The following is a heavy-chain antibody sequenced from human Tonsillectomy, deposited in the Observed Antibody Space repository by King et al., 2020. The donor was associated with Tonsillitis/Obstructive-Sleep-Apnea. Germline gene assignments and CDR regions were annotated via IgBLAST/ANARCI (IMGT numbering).Heavy chain of an antibody. D-gene: IGHD3-22*01. CDR1: GFTFDDYT. Sequence: VQLVESGGVVVQPGGSLRLSCAASGFTFDDYTMHWVRQAPGKGLEWVSFISWDGGSTYYADSVKGRFTISRDNSKNSLYLQMNSLRTEDTALYYCAKDDRGIFDYWGQGTLVTVSS. CDR3: AKDDRGIFDY. J-gene: IGHJ4*02. V-gene: IGHV3-43*01. CDR2: ISWDGGST.